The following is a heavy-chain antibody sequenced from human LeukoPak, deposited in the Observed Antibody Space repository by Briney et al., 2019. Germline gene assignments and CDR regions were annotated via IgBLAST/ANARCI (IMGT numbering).Heavy chain of an antibody. V-gene: IGHV3-23*01. CDR1: GFTFSTST. D-gene: IGHD6-19*01. CDR2: ISGDGAGR. Sequence: GGSLRLPCTASGFTFSTSTMNWVRQAPGKGLQWVSGISGDGAGRSYADSVKGRFSISRDNSKNTLFLQMNSLRAEDTALYYCMKGDRFSGWQVWGRGTLVAVSS. CDR3: MKGDRFSGWQV. J-gene: IGHJ4*02.